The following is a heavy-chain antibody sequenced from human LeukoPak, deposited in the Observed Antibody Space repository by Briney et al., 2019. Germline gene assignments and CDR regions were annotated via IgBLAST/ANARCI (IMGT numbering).Heavy chain of an antibody. CDR3: KIVVVSAAICAPRGGYMDV. CDR1: GFTFSGSA. CDR2: IRSKANSYAS. V-gene: IGHV3-73*01. Sequence: GGSLKLSCAASGFTFSGSAMHWVRQASGKGLEWVGRIRSKANSYASAYPASVKGRFTISRDDSTNTAYLQMNSLKPEDKAVYYCKIVVVSAAICAPRGGYMDVWGKGTTVTVSS. D-gene: IGHD2-2*01. J-gene: IGHJ6*03.